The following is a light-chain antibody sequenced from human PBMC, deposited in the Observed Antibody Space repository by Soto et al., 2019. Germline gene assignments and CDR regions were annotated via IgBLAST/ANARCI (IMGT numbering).Light chain of an antibody. V-gene: IGKV1-27*01. Sequence: QMTQSPSSLSASVGDRVTITCRASQDISNYLAWYQQKPGGAPKLLISEASTLQSGVPSRFSGSGSGADFTLTISSLQPEDVAIYYCQKYNDAPRTFGQGPRVEMK. CDR2: EAS. CDR3: QKYNDAPRT. CDR1: QDISNY. J-gene: IGKJ1*01.